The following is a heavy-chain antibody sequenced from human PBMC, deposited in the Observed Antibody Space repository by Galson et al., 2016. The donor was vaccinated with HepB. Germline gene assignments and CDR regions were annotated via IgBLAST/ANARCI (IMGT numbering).Heavy chain of an antibody. CDR2: IYQSGST. CDR1: GGSISSNNW. Sequence: ETLSLTCAVSGGSISSNNWWNWVRQPPEKGLEWIGEIYQSGSTNYNPSLKSRVTMSVDKSKNRFSLNLTSVTAADTAVYYCAKIDFGDYFAFGIWGQGTVVTVSS. V-gene: IGHV4-4*02. J-gene: IGHJ3*02. CDR3: AKIDFGDYFAFGI. D-gene: IGHD4-17*01.